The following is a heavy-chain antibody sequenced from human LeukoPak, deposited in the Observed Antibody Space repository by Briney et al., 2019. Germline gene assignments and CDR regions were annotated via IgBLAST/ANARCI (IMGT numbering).Heavy chain of an antibody. Sequence: ASVKVSCKASGYTFTSYGLSWVRQAPGQGLEWMGWINTNTGNPTHAQDFTGRFVFSLDTSVSTAYLQISTLKAEDTAVYYCARERPGVIFDYWGQGTLVTVSS. J-gene: IGHJ4*02. CDR3: ARERPGVIFDY. CDR1: GYTFTSYG. V-gene: IGHV7-4-1*02. CDR2: INTNTGNP. D-gene: IGHD3-10*01.